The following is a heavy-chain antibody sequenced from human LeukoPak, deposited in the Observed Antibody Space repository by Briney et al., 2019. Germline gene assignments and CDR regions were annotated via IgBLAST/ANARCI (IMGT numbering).Heavy chain of an antibody. J-gene: IGHJ4*02. CDR2: IRSKAYGGTT. V-gene: IGHV3-49*04. Sequence: PGGSLRLSCTASGFTFGDYAMSWVRQAPGKGLEWVGFIRSKAYGGTTEYAASVKGRFTISRDDSKSIAYLQMNSLKTEDTAVYYCSRDRDYDLTDFDYWGQGTLVTVSS. CDR3: SRDRDYDLTDFDY. CDR1: GFTFGDYA. D-gene: IGHD3-3*01.